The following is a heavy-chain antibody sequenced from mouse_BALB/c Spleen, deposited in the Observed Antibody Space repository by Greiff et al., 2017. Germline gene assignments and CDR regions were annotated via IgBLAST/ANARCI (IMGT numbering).Heavy chain of an antibody. J-gene: IGHJ4*01. CDR2: IDPENGNT. CDR3: ATILRYEMDY. Sequence: EVKLQESGAELVRPGALVKLSCKASGFNIKDYYMHWVKQRPEQGLEWIGWIDPENGNTIYDPKFQGKASITADTSSNTAYLQLSSLTSEDTAVYYCATILRYEMDYWGQGTSVTVSS. V-gene: IGHV14-1*02. D-gene: IGHD2-14*01. CDR1: GFNIKDYY.